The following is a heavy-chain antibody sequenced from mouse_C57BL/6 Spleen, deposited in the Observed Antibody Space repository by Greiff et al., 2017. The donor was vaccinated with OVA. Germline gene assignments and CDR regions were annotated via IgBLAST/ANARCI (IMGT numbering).Heavy chain of an antibody. V-gene: IGHV10-3*01. J-gene: IGHJ1*03. CDR3: VRDWTYGNYVGTDWYFDV. D-gene: IGHD2-1*01. CDR1: GFTFNTYA. Sequence: EVQLVESGGGLVQPKGSLKLSCAASGFTFNTYAMHWVRQAPGKGLEWVARIRSKSSNYATYYADSVKDRFTISRDDSQSMLYLQMNNLKTEDTAMYYCVRDWTYGNYVGTDWYFDVWGTGTTVTVSS. CDR2: IRSKSSNYAT.